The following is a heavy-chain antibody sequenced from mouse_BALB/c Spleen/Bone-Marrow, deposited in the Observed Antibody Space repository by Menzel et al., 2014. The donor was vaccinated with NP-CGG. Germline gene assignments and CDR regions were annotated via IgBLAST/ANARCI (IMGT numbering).Heavy chain of an antibody. CDR3: SRYPDYYGSSYAMDY. CDR1: GYTFTNYV. CDR2: INPYNDGT. J-gene: IGHJ4*01. Sequence: EVQRVESGPELVKPGASVKMSCKASGYTFTNYVMHWVKQKPGQGLEWIGYINPYNDGTKYNEKFKGKATLTSDKSSSTAYMELSSLTSEDSAVYYCSRYPDYYGSSYAMDYWGHGTSVTVSS. D-gene: IGHD1-1*01. V-gene: IGHV1-14*01.